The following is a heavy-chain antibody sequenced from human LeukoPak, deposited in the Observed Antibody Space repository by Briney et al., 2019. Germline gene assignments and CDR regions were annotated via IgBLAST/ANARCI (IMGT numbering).Heavy chain of an antibody. CDR2: IYYSGST. CDR3: ARTGAVAAQKRSYFDY. CDR1: GGSISSGGYY. D-gene: IGHD6-19*01. Sequence: SETLSLTCTVSGGSISSGGYYWSWIRQPPGKGLEGIGYIYYSGSTYYKPSLKSRVTISVDTSKNQFSLKLSSVTAADTAVYYCARTGAVAAQKRSYFDYWGQGTLVTVSS. J-gene: IGHJ4*02. V-gene: IGHV4-31*03.